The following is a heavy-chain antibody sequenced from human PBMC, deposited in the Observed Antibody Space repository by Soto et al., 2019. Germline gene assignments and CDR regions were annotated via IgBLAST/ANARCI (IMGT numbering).Heavy chain of an antibody. CDR1: GFTFSKYA. D-gene: IGHD4-17*01. V-gene: IGHV3-33*01. Sequence: QVQLVESGGGVVQPGRSLRLACAASGFTFSKYAFTWVRQTPGKGLDWVAVVWYDGSHAFYADSVRGRFTISREDSSNTLYMQMNSLRVEDTAVYWCAREGQGYGDCGYYSFDIWGQGAVVTVSS. CDR2: VWYDGSHA. J-gene: IGHJ3*02. CDR3: AREGQGYGDCGYYSFDI.